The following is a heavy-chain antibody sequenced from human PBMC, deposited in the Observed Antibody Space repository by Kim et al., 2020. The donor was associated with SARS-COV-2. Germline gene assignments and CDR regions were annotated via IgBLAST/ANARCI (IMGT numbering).Heavy chain of an antibody. CDR2: FSGSSIST. D-gene: IGHD2-15*01. Sequence: GGSLRLSCRVSGLALSRYEMSWVRQAPGKGLEWVSVFSGSSISTYYADSVRGRFTISGDSPWKTLFLQMNDLRAEDTAVYYCGIAQNGRHAFDVWGQGTVVTVSS. V-gene: IGHV3-23*01. CDR1: GLALSRYE. CDR3: GIAQNGRHAFDV. J-gene: IGHJ3*01.